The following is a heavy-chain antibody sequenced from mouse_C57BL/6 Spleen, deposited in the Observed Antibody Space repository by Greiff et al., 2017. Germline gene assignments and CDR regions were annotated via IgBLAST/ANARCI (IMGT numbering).Heavy chain of an antibody. V-gene: IGHV1-42*01. CDR3: ARGAVVATDYAMDY. J-gene: IGHJ4*01. CDR2: INPSTGGT. Sequence: VQLQQSGPELVKPGASVKISCKASGYSFTGYYMNWVKQSPEKSLEWIGEINPSTGGTTYNQKFKAKATLTVDKSSSTAYMQLKSLTSEDSAVYYCARGAVVATDYAMDYWGQGTSVTVSS. D-gene: IGHD1-1*01. CDR1: GYSFTGYY.